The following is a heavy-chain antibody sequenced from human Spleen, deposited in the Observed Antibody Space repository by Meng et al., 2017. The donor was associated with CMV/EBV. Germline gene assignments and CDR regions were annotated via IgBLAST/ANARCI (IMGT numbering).Heavy chain of an antibody. CDR1: GLTFSTYG. J-gene: IGHJ4*02. D-gene: IGHD2-21*01. Sequence: GGSLKISCAASGLTFSTYGMSWVRQAPGKGLEWVSSIGATAGGTYYADSVKGRFTISRDNAKNTLYLEMNSLRAEDTAVYFCAKYSAVGERLYYFDYWGQGTLVTVSS. V-gene: IGHV3-23*01. CDR3: AKYSAVGERLYYFDY. CDR2: IGATAGGT.